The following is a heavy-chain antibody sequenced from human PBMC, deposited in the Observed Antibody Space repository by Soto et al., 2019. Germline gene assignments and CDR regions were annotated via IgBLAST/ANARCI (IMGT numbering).Heavy chain of an antibody. V-gene: IGHV3-23*01. Sequence: PGGSLSLSCAASGCTFIYYAMSWVRQAPGKGLEWVSSTSSSGDHTYYVDSVKGRFTNSRDNSQNTLYLQMDSLRAEDTAVYYCAKIEGVSSFTDYWGQGTLVTVSS. CDR2: TSSSGDHT. CDR1: GCTFIYYA. J-gene: IGHJ4*02. D-gene: IGHD2-15*01. CDR3: AKIEGVSSFTDY.